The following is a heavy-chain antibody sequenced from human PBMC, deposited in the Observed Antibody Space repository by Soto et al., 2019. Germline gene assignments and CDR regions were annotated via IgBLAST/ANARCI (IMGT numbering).Heavy chain of an antibody. CDR2: IIPILGIA. V-gene: IGHV1-69*02. CDR1: GGTFSSYT. J-gene: IGHJ6*03. CDR3: ARALVPAAIGNYYYYYMDV. D-gene: IGHD2-2*02. Sequence: SVKVSCKASGGTFSSYTISWVRQAPGQGLEWMGRIIPILGIANYAQKFQGRVTITADKSTSTAYMELSSLRSEDTAVYYCARALVPAAIGNYYYYYMDVWGKGTTVTVSS.